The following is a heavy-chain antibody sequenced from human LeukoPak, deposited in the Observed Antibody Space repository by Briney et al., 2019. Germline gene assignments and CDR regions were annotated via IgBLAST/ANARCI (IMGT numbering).Heavy chain of an antibody. Sequence: PGRSLRLSCAASGFTFDDYAMHWVRQAPGKGLEWVSGISWNSGSIGYADSVEGRFTISRDNAKNSLYLQMNSLRAEDTALYYCAKVGSLLGTTVTTAAFDIWGQGTMVTVSS. D-gene: IGHD4-17*01. CDR3: AKVGSLLGTTVTTAAFDI. J-gene: IGHJ3*02. CDR2: ISWNSGSI. CDR1: GFTFDDYA. V-gene: IGHV3-9*01.